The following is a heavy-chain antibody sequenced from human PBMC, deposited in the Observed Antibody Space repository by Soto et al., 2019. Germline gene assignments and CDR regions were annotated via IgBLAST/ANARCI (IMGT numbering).Heavy chain of an antibody. CDR1: GFTFSSYA. Sequence: QLLESGGGLVQPGGSLRLSCAASGFTFSSYAMSWVRQAPGKGLEWVSAIDGTGGSTYYADSVKGRFTISRDNSKNTLYLQMNSLRVDDTAVYYCAKDRWYPLKGYFELWGRDILVTVSS. J-gene: IGHJ2*01. CDR3: AKDRWYPLKGYFEL. D-gene: IGHD6-13*01. V-gene: IGHV3-23*01. CDR2: IDGTGGST.